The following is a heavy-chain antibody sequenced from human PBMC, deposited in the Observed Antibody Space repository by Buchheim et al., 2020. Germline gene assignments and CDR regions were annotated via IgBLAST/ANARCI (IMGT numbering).Heavy chain of an antibody. CDR1: GQSVSSGYY. D-gene: IGHD3-22*01. Sequence: QVQLRESGPGLVKSSETLSLTCDVSGQSVSSGYYWGWIRQPPGKGLEWIATIYYTGTTYFNPSLKSRVTISLATSTNQFSLRLTSVTAADTAIYYCATDSHSPERYDYWGQGTL. V-gene: IGHV4-38-2*01. CDR2: IYYTGTT. CDR3: ATDSHSPERYDY. J-gene: IGHJ4*02.